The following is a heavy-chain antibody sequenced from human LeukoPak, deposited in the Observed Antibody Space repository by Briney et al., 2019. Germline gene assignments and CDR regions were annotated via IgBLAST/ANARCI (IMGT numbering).Heavy chain of an antibody. CDR3: ARTIAIVGATRYFDY. J-gene: IGHJ4*02. Sequence: GESLKISCKGSGYSFTSYWIGWVRQMPGKGLEWMGIIYPGDPDTRYSPSFQGQVTISADKSISTAYLQWSSLKASDTAMYYCARTIAIVGATRYFDYWGQGTLVTVSS. CDR2: IYPGDPDT. CDR1: GYSFTSYW. D-gene: IGHD1-26*01. V-gene: IGHV5-51*01.